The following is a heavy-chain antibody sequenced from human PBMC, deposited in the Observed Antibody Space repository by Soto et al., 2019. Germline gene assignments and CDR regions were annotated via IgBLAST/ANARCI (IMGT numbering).Heavy chain of an antibody. V-gene: IGHV4-34*01. Sequence: PSETLSLTCAFYGGSFSGYYWTLIRQPPGTGLEWIGEINHSGSTNYNPSLKGRVTISVDRSKNQFSLKLSSVTAADTAVYYCARSQTTVTSYDYWGQGTLVTVSS. D-gene: IGHD4-17*01. J-gene: IGHJ4*02. CDR3: ARSQTTVTSYDY. CDR2: INHSGST. CDR1: GGSFSGYY.